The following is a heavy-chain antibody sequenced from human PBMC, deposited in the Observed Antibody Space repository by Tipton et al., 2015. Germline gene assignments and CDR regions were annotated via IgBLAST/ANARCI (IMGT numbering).Heavy chain of an antibody. CDR3: ARAHDRSGSILWGDAFDI. CDR1: GYTFITYG. Sequence: QVQLVQSGAEVKKPGASEKVSCKTSGYTFITYGISWVRQAPGQGLEWMGWISGYNGNTNYGQKFQGRVTMTTDTSTSTAYMELRSLRSDDTAVYYCARAHDRSGSILWGDAFDIWGQGTMVTVSS. D-gene: IGHD3-22*01. J-gene: IGHJ3*02. V-gene: IGHV1-18*01. CDR2: ISGYNGNT.